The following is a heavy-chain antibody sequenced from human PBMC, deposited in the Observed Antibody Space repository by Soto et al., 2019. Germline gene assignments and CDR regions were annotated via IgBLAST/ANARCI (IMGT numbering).Heavy chain of an antibody. D-gene: IGHD2-2*01. V-gene: IGHV5-51*01. Sequence: GESLKISCKGSGYSFTIYWIGWVRQMPGKGLEWMGITYPGDSDTRYSPSFQGQVTISADKSISTAYLQWSSLKASDTAMYYCAGLQSIVVVPAAWNNWFDPWGQGTLVTVSS. CDR2: TYPGDSDT. CDR1: GYSFTIYW. CDR3: AGLQSIVVVPAAWNNWFDP. J-gene: IGHJ5*02.